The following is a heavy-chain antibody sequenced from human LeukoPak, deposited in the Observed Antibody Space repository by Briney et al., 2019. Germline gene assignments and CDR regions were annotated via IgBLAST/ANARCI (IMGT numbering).Heavy chain of an antibody. V-gene: IGHV4-61*08. J-gene: IGHJ6*02. CDR3: ARGGSGYDSFYYYGMDV. CDR1: GDSISSGDYY. D-gene: IGHD5-12*01. Sequence: SETLSLTCTVSGDSISSGDYYWSWIRQPPGKGLEWIGYIYDSGSTNYNPSLKSRVTISVDTSKNQSSLKLSSVTAADTAVYYCARGGSGYDSFYYYGMDVWGQGTTVTVSS. CDR2: IYDSGST.